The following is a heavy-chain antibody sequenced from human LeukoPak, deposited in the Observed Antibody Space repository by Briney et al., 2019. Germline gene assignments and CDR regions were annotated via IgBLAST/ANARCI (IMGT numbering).Heavy chain of an antibody. D-gene: IGHD3-9*01. CDR1: GGSISSGSYY. V-gene: IGHV4-61*02. Sequence: TLSLTCTVSGGSISSGSYYWSWIRQPAGKGLEGIGRIYTSGSTNYNPSLKSRVTISVDTSKNQFSLKLSPVTAADTAVYYCAREDYDILTGYSRGYFDYWGQGTLVTVSS. J-gene: IGHJ4*02. CDR2: IYTSGST. CDR3: AREDYDILTGYSRGYFDY.